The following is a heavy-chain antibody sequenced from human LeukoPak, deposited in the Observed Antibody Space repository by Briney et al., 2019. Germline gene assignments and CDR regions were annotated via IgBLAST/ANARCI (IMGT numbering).Heavy chain of an antibody. Sequence: ASVKVSCKASGYTFTSYGISWVRQAPGQGLEWMGWISAYNGNTNYAQKLQSRVTMTTDTSTSIAYMELRSLRSDDTAVYYCARDPGSGGDLKYWGQGTLVTVSS. J-gene: IGHJ4*02. V-gene: IGHV1-18*01. CDR2: ISAYNGNT. CDR3: ARDPGSGGDLKY. D-gene: IGHD2-21*02. CDR1: GYTFTSYG.